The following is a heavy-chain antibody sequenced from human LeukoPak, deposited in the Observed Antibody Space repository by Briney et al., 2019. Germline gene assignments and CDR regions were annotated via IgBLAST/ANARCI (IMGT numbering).Heavy chain of an antibody. D-gene: IGHD3-22*01. CDR1: GFTFSDYY. Sequence: PGGSLRLSCAASGFTFSDYYMSWIRQAPGKGLEWVSYISSSGSTIYYADSVKGRFSISRDNAKNSLYLQMNSLRAEDTAVYYCAREFYDSSGYYYSFDYWGQGTLVTVSS. CDR3: AREFYDSSGYYYSFDY. CDR2: ISSSGSTI. V-gene: IGHV3-11*01. J-gene: IGHJ4*02.